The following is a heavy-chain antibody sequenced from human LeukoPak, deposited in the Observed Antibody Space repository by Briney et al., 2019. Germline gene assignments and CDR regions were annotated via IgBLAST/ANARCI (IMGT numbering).Heavy chain of an antibody. J-gene: IGHJ4*02. CDR3: ARGPNYGSRSDYFDY. D-gene: IGHD3-10*01. CDR2: MKEDGSEK. V-gene: IGHV3-7*03. Sequence: GGSLRLSCAASGFTFSDYWMNWVRQAPGKGLEWVANMKEDGSEKYCVDCVKGRFTISRDNAKNSLYLQMNSLRVEDTAVYYCARGPNYGSRSDYFDYWGRGTLVTVSS. CDR1: GFTFSDYW.